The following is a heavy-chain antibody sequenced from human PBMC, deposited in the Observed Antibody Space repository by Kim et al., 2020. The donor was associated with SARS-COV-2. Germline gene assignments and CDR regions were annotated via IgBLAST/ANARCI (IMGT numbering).Heavy chain of an antibody. Sequence: GASLKISCKGSGYSFTSYWIGWVRQMPGKGLEWMGIIYPGDSDTRYSPSFQGQVTISADKSISTAYLQWSSLKASDTAMYYCARGYCSSTSCYPYYYYYYGMDVWGQGTTVTVSS. V-gene: IGHV5-51*01. CDR2: IYPGDSDT. CDR1: GYSFTSYW. D-gene: IGHD2-2*01. CDR3: ARGYCSSTSCYPYYYYYYGMDV. J-gene: IGHJ6*02.